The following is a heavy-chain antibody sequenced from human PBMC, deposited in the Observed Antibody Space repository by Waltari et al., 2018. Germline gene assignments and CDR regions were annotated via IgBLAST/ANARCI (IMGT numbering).Heavy chain of an antibody. V-gene: IGHV3-53*01. CDR2: IYNDGTK. CDR1: GSTHSTNY. Sequence: VQLVESGGGVIQPGGSLRPSCAASGSTHSTNYMSWVRQAPGKGLEWVSVIYNDGTKLYADSVKGRFTVSRDNSKNMVHLQMDSLRAEDTAVYYCATDGDGDCSLCLAQWGQGTLVTVSS. J-gene: IGHJ4*02. D-gene: IGHD2-21*02. CDR3: ATDGDGDCSLCLAQ.